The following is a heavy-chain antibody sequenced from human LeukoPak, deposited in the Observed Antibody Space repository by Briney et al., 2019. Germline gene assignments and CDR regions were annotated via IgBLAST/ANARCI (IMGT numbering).Heavy chain of an antibody. CDR3: ARDRPYDFWSGYRYYYYYYMDV. J-gene: IGHJ6*03. CDR2: ISGSGGST. V-gene: IGHV3-23*01. Sequence: GGSLRLSCAASGFTFSSYAMSWVRQAPGKGLEWVSAISGSGGSTYYADSVKGRFTISRDNSKNTLYLQMNSLRAEDTAVYYCARDRPYDFWSGYRYYYYYYMDVWGKGTTVTVSS. CDR1: GFTFSSYA. D-gene: IGHD3-3*01.